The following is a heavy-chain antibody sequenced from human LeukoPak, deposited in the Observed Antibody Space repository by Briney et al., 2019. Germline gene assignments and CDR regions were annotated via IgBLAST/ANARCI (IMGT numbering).Heavy chain of an antibody. CDR2: IRSKPNNYAT. D-gene: IGHD6-6*01. Sequence: GGSLRLSCAASGFAFSRPAMHWLRQAPGKGLEWVGRIRSKPNNYATTYSASVQGRFSISRDDSKNMTFLHMNSLTAEDTAVYYCARESFAARWDWGQGTLVTVSS. J-gene: IGHJ4*02. CDR1: GFAFSRPA. CDR3: ARESFAARWD. V-gene: IGHV3-73*01.